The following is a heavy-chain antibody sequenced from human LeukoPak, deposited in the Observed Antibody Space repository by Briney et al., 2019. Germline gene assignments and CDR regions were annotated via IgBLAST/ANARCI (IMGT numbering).Heavy chain of an antibody. CDR3: ARDVVVLPANNAFDI. Sequence: GGSLRLSCAASGFTFSSYAMNWVRQAPGKGLEWVSSINSNSNYIYYADSVKGRFSISRDNAKNSLYLQMNSLRAEDTAVYYCARDVVVLPANNAFDIWGRGTMVTVSS. CDR2: INSNSNYI. J-gene: IGHJ3*02. D-gene: IGHD2-2*01. CDR1: GFTFSSYA. V-gene: IGHV3-21*01.